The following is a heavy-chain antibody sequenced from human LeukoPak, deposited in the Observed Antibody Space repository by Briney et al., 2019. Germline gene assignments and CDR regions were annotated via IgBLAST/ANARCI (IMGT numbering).Heavy chain of an antibody. CDR1: GFTVSSNY. D-gene: IGHD4-17*01. CDR2: IYSGGST. J-gene: IGHJ3*02. Sequence: GGSLRLSCAASGFTVSSNYMSWVRQAPGEGLEWVSVIYSGGSTYYADSVKGRFTISRDNSKNTLYLQMNSLRAEDTAVYYCARYYGDYVFDIWGQGTMVTVSS. CDR3: ARYYGDYVFDI. V-gene: IGHV3-53*01.